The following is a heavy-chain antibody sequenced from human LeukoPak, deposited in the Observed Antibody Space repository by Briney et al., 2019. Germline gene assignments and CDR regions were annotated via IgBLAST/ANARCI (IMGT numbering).Heavy chain of an antibody. CDR3: ARELHSSGWH. J-gene: IGHJ4*02. CDR2: ISSSSSTI. D-gene: IGHD6-19*01. V-gene: IGHV3-48*01. Sequence: PGGSLRPSCAASGFTFSSYSMKWVRQAPGKGLEWVSYISSSSSTIYYADSVKGRFTISRDNAKSSWYLQMNSLRAEDTAVYYCARELHSSGWHWGQGTLVTVSS. CDR1: GFTFSSYS.